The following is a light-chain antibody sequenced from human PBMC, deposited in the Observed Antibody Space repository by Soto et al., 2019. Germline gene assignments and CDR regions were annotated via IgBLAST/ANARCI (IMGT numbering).Light chain of an antibody. J-gene: IGKJ1*01. CDR2: RVS. Sequence: DIQMTQSPSSLSSSVGDRVTITCRASRSISTYLNWYQQKSGQALNLLISRVSNLKSGVSSRFSGSGAETDFTLTISSLRPEDFVTYYCQQTYSTPWTFGQGNKVEL. CDR1: RSISTY. CDR3: QQTYSTPWT. V-gene: IGKV1-39*01.